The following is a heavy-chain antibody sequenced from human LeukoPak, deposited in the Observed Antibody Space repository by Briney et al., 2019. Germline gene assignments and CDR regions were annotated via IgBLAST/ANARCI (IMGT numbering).Heavy chain of an antibody. CDR1: GGSIGSGDYY. CDR3: ARPSGSYYFAFDI. CDR2: IYYSGST. J-gene: IGHJ3*02. D-gene: IGHD1-26*01. V-gene: IGHV4-30-4*01. Sequence: PSETLSLTCTVSGGSIGSGDYYWSWIRQSPGKGLEWIGYIYYSGSTYYNPSLKSRVTISVDTSKNQFSLKLSSVTAADTAVYYCARPSGSYYFAFDIWGQGTMVTVSS.